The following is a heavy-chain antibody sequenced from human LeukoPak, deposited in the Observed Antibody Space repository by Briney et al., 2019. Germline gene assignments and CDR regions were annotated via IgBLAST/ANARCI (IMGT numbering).Heavy chain of an antibody. CDR1: GFTFSSYE. Sequence: GGSLRLSCAASGFTFSSYEMNWVRQAPGKGLEWVSYISSSGSTMYYADSVRGRLTISRENAKNLLYLEVNSLRAEDTAVYYCARRYCSSTSCTLDYWGQGTLVIVSS. CDR2: ISSSGSTM. V-gene: IGHV3-48*03. J-gene: IGHJ4*02. D-gene: IGHD2-2*01. CDR3: ARRYCSSTSCTLDY.